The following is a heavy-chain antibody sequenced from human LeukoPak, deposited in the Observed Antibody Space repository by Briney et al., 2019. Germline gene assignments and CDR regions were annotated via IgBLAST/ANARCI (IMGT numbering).Heavy chain of an antibody. V-gene: IGHV4-4*02. CDR2: VHLSGRT. J-gene: IGHJ5*02. CDR1: GGSISTTNW. D-gene: IGHD4-17*01. Sequence: SETLSLTCGVSGGSISTTNWWTWVRQPPGEGLEWIGEVHLSGRTHYNPSLESRVTMSVDMSENHISLRLTSVTAADTAVYYCARDYGDHGWWFDPWGLGTQVTVSS. CDR3: ARDYGDHGWWFDP.